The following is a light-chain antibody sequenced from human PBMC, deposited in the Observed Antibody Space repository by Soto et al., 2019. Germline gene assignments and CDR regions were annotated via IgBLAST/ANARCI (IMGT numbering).Light chain of an antibody. J-gene: IGLJ2*01. CDR3: QSYDKSLSVVV. V-gene: IGLV1-40*01. CDR1: SSNIGAGSD. Sequence: QSVPTQPPSVSGAPGQRVTISCTGSSSNIGAGSDVHWYQQLPGTAPKLLIYDNNNRPSGVPDRFSGSKSGTSASLAITGLQAEDEADYYCQSYDKSLSVVVFGGGTQLTVL. CDR2: DNN.